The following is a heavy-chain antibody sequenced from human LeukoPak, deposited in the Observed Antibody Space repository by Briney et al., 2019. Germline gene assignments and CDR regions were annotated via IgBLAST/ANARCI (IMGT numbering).Heavy chain of an antibody. Sequence: SQTLSLTCTVSGGSISSGSYYWSWIRQPAGKGLKWIGRIYTSGSTNYNPSLKSRVTISVDTSKNQFSLKLSSVTAADTAVYYCARDQFPDSYLDVWGKGTTVTVSS. CDR3: ARDQFPDSYLDV. CDR2: IYTSGST. J-gene: IGHJ6*03. V-gene: IGHV4-61*02. CDR1: GGSISSGSYY.